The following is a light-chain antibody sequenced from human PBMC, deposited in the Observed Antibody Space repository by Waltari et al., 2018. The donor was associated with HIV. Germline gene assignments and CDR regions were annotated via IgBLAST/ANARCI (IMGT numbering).Light chain of an antibody. Sequence: EIVLTQSPATLSLSPGERATPSCRASQSVSTYLAWYQQKPGQAPRLLIYDASNRATGIPARFSGSGSETDFTLLISSLEPEDFAVYYGQQGNSWPSITFGQGTRLDMK. V-gene: IGKV3-11*01. CDR2: DAS. CDR1: QSVSTY. J-gene: IGKJ5*01. CDR3: QQGNSWPSIT.